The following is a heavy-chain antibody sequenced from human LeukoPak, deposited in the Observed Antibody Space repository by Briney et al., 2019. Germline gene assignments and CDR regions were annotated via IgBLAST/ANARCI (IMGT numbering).Heavy chain of an antibody. CDR1: GFTFSNYA. V-gene: IGHV3-23*01. J-gene: IGHJ2*01. Sequence: GGSLRLSCAASGFTFSNYAMSWVRQAPGKGLEWVSAINDSGGSTYYADSVKGRFTISRDNAKNSLYLQMNSLRAEDTAVYYCAGSDTIGYLPREWDYWYFDRWGRGTLVTVSS. CDR2: INDSGGST. D-gene: IGHD3-22*01. CDR3: AGSDTIGYLPREWDYWYFDR.